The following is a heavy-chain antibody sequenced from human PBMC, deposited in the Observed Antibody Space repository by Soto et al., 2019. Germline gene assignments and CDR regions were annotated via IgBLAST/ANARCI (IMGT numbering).Heavy chain of an antibody. CDR2: IYYSGST. V-gene: IGHV4-59*08. CDR3: ARHNYGSGSTYFDY. J-gene: IGHJ4*02. Sequence: SETLALTFSVSGCSISSYYWSGIRQPPGKGLEWIGYIYYSGSTNYNPSLKSRVTISVDTSKNQFSLKLNSMTAADTAVYYCARHNYGSGSTYFDYWGQGTLVTVS. CDR1: GCSISSYY. D-gene: IGHD3-10*01.